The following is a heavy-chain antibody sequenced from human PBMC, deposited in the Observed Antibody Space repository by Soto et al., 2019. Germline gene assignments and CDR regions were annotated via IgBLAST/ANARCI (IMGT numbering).Heavy chain of an antibody. CDR1: GGSISSYY. D-gene: IGHD1-20*01. CDR2: IYYSGST. Sequence: SETLSLTCTVSGGSISSYYWTWIRQPPGKGLEWIGYIYYSGSTNYNPSLKSRVTISVATSKTQFSLKLSSVTAADTAVYYCARGHNWNAWYYYYYYMDVWGKGTTVTVSS. CDR3: ARGHNWNAWYYYYYYMDV. J-gene: IGHJ6*03. V-gene: IGHV4-59*08.